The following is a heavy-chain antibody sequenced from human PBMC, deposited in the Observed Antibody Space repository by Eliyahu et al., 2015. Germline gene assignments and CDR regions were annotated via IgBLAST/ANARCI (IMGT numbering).Heavy chain of an antibody. Sequence: QVQLVESGGGVIQPGRSLXLSCAAXGFTFXRYAMHWVRQAPGKGLEWVATISYDGSNKDYADSVKGRFTISRDNSKNTLFLQMNSLRADDTAVYYCARDGDMPFHHYYYFFDVWGKGTTVTVSS. CDR2: ISYDGSNK. V-gene: IGHV3-30*01. CDR1: GFTFXRYA. CDR3: ARDGDMPFHHYYYFFDV. J-gene: IGHJ6*03. D-gene: IGHD3-16*01.